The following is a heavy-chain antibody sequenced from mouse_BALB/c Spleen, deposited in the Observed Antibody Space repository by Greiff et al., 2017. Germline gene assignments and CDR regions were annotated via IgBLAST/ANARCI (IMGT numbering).Heavy chain of an antibody. CDR1: GYSITSDYA. J-gene: IGHJ4*01. D-gene: IGHD2-14*01. Sequence: EVKLQESGPGLVKPSQSLSLTCTVTGYSITSDYAWNWIRQFPGNKLEWMGYISYSGSTSYNPSLKSRISITRDTSKNQFFLQLDSVTTEDTATYYCARRGYGYAMDYWGQGTSDTVSS. CDR3: ARRGYGYAMDY. V-gene: IGHV3-2*02. CDR2: ISYSGST.